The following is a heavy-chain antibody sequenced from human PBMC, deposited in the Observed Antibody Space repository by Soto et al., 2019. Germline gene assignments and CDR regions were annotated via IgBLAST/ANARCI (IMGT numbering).Heavy chain of an antibody. V-gene: IGHV6-1*01. CDR3: ARETVVVAATYYYYYGMDV. Sequence: PSQTLSLTCAISGDSVSSNSAAWNWIRQSPSRGLEWLGRTYYRSKWYNDYAVSVKSRITINPDTSKNQFSLQLNSVTPEDTAVYYCARETVVVAATYYYYYGMDVWGQGTTVTVSS. D-gene: IGHD2-15*01. CDR2: TYYRSKWYN. CDR1: GDSVSSNSAA. J-gene: IGHJ6*02.